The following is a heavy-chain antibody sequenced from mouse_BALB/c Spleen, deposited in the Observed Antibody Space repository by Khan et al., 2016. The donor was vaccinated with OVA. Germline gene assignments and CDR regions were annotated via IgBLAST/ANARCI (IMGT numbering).Heavy chain of an antibody. Sequence: QVQLQQSGAELVKAGASVKMSCKASGYTFTSYWMHWVKQRLGQGLEWFAETNPTNGRTYYNEKFKSKATLTVDKSSSTAYMLLSGPTFEDSAVYYSARIKKIGATYFEYWGQGTTLTVSS. CDR1: GYTFTSYW. V-gene: IGHV1S81*02. J-gene: IGHJ2*01. D-gene: IGHD2-14*01. CDR2: TNPTNGRT. CDR3: ARIKKIGATYFEY.